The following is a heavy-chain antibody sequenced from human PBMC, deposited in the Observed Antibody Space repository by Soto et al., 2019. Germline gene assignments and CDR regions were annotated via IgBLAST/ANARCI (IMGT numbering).Heavy chain of an antibody. CDR3: ARVQFYYDSSGYYAVMYGMDV. V-gene: IGHV1-8*01. CDR1: GYTFTSYD. J-gene: IGHJ6*02. D-gene: IGHD3-22*01. Sequence: GPSVKVSCKASGYTFTSYDINWVRQATGQGLEWMGWMNPNSGNTGYAQKFQGRVTMTRNTSISTAYMELSSLKSEDTAVYYCARVQFYYDSSGYYAVMYGMDVWGQGTTVTVSS. CDR2: MNPNSGNT.